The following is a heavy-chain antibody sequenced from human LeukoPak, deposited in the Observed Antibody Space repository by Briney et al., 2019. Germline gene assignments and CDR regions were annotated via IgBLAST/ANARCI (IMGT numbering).Heavy chain of an antibody. CDR2: IIPIFGTA. J-gene: IGHJ4*02. CDR1: GGTFSSYA. Sequence: SVKVSCKASGGTFSSYAISWVRQAPGQGLEWMGGIIPIFGTANYAQKFQGRVTITADKSTSTVYMELSSLRSEDTAVYYCARQGYSGHSQGAADYWGQGTLVTVSS. D-gene: IGHD4-23*01. V-gene: IGHV1-69*06. CDR3: ARQGYSGHSQGAADY.